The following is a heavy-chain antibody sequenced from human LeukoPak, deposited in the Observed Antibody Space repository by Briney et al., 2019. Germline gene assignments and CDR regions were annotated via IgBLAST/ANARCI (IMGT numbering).Heavy chain of an antibody. J-gene: IGHJ4*02. CDR2: IYHNGNT. CDR1: TYSISSGYY. V-gene: IGHV4-38-2*02. CDR3: ARHVPVRYFDF. D-gene: IGHD3-9*01. Sequence: KPSETLSLTCTVSTYSISSGYYWGWIRQPPGKGLEWIGNIYHNGNTYYNPSLKSRVTISVDTSKKQFSLKLRTATAADTAVYYCARHVPVRYFDFWGQGTLVTVSS.